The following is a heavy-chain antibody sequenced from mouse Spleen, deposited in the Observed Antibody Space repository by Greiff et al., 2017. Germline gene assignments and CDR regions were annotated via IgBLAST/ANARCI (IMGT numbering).Heavy chain of an antibody. CDR1: GYTFTDYY. Sequence: EVQLQQSGPELVKPGASVKISCKASGYTFTDYYMNWVKQSHGKSLEWIGDINPNNGGTSYNQKFKGKATLTVDKSSSTAYMELRSLTSEDSAVYYCARLGNWYYAMDYWGQGTSVTVSS. CDR3: ARLGNWYYAMDY. J-gene: IGHJ4*01. D-gene: IGHD3-3*01. CDR2: INPNNGGT. V-gene: IGHV1-26*01.